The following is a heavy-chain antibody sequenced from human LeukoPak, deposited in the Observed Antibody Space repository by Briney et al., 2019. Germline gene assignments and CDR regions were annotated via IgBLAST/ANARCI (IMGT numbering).Heavy chain of an antibody. CDR3: ARDNSNYVSDYYYYYMDV. CDR1: GYTFTSYY. Sequence: ASVKVSCKASGYTFTSYYMHWVRQAPGQGLEWMGIINPSGGSTSYAQKFQGRVTMTRDTSTSTVYMELSSLRSEDTAVYYCARDNSNYVSDYYYYYMDVWGKGTTVTVSS. J-gene: IGHJ6*03. CDR2: INPSGGST. D-gene: IGHD4-11*01. V-gene: IGHV1-46*01.